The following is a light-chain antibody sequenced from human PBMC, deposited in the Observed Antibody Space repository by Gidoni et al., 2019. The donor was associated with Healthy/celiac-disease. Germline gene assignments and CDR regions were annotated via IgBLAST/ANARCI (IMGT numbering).Light chain of an antibody. CDR2: EVS. J-gene: IGLJ2*01. V-gene: IGLV2-14*01. CDR3: SSYTSSSTLLV. Sequence: QSALTQPASVSGSPGQSITSSCTGTSSDVGGYNYVSWYQQNPGKAPNLMIYEVSNRPSGVSNRFSGSKSGNTASLTISGLQAEDEADYYCSSYTSSSTLLVFGGGTKLTVL. CDR1: SSDVGGYNY.